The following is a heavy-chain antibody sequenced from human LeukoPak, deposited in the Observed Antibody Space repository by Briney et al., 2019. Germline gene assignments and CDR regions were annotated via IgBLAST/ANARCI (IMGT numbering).Heavy chain of an antibody. V-gene: IGHV3-23*01. CDR1: GFTFSSYA. CDR2: ITGSGGIT. CDR3: AKLPTYHYDSSGYYFQFDY. D-gene: IGHD3-22*01. Sequence: GGSLRLSCAASGFTFSSYAMNWVRQAPGKGLEWVSVITGSGGITYYADSVKGRFTISRDNSKNTLYLQMNSLRAEDTAVYYCAKLPTYHYDSSGYYFQFDYWGQGTLVTVSS. J-gene: IGHJ4*02.